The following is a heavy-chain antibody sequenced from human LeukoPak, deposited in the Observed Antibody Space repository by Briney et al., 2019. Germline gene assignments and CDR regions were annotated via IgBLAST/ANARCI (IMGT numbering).Heavy chain of an antibody. D-gene: IGHD3-9*01. CDR2: IYSGGAT. J-gene: IGHJ4*02. Sequence: PGGSLRLSCAASGFTFSSYSMNWVRQAPGKGLEWVSIIYSGGATFYADSVKGRFTISRESSKNTLWLQMNSLRVEDTAVYYCARLHYDVLTGPFDYRGQGTLVTVSS. V-gene: IGHV3-66*04. CDR1: GFTFSSYS. CDR3: ARLHYDVLTGPFDY.